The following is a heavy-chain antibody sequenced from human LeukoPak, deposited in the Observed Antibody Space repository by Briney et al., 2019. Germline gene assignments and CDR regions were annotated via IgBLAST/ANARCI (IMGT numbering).Heavy chain of an antibody. D-gene: IGHD3-22*01. V-gene: IGHV3-33*06. CDR1: GFTFSSYD. J-gene: IGHJ4*02. CDR3: AKEPTYYYDSSGYYLDY. CDR2: IWYDGSNK. Sequence: GGSLRLSCAASGFTFSSYDMHWVRQAPGKGLEWVAVIWYDGSNKYYADSVKGRFTISRENYKNSLYLQMNSLRAEDTAVYYCAKEPTYYYDSSGYYLDYWGQGTLVTVSS.